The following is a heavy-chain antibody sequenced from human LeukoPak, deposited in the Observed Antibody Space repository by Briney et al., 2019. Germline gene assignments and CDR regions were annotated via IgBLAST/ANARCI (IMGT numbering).Heavy chain of an antibody. CDR3: ARDLEGYEETTRRGY. CDR1: GGSISSYY. V-gene: IGHV4-59*12. Sequence: SETLSLTCTVSGGSISSYYWSWIRQPPGKGLEWIGYIYYSGSTNYNPSLKSRVTISVDTSKNQFPLKLSSVTAADTAVYYCARDLEGYEETTRRGYWGQGTLVTVSS. D-gene: IGHD5-12*01. J-gene: IGHJ4*02. CDR2: IYYSGST.